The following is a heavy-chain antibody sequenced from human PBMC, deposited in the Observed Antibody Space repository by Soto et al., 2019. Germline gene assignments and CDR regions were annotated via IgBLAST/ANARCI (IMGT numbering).Heavy chain of an antibody. J-gene: IGHJ4*02. Sequence: SETLSLTCTVSGGSISSGVSYWSWIRQHPGEGLEWIGYIYYSGNTYYNPSLKSRVSISVDTSKNQFSLKLSSVTAADTAVYYCASSVVTTGFYFDYWGQGTVVTVSS. D-gene: IGHD2-21*02. CDR1: GGSISSGVSY. V-gene: IGHV4-31*03. CDR3: ASSVVTTGFYFDY. CDR2: IYYSGNT.